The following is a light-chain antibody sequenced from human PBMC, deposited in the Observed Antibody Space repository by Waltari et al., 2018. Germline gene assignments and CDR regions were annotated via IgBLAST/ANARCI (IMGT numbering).Light chain of an antibody. CDR1: SSNIGAGYD. CDR2: VNS. Sequence: QSGLTQPPSVSGAPGQRVTISCTGSSSNIGAGYDVHWYQLLPGTAPKLLIYVNSMRPSGGPDRVSGAKAGTSASLAITGLPAGDEADYYCRSYDSSLSGSVFGGGTKLTVL. V-gene: IGLV1-40*01. J-gene: IGLJ3*02. CDR3: RSYDSSLSGSV.